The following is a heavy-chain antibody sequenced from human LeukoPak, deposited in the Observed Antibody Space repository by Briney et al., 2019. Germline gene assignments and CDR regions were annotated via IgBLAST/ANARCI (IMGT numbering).Heavy chain of an antibody. J-gene: IGHJ4*02. CDR2: LFDSVNT. Sequence: SETLSLTCTVSGGSISSHYWSWIRQPPGKGLEWISYLFDSVNTKDNPSLQSRLTLSADTSKNQFSLRLSSVTAADTAVYYCATIKRGSIFGYFDFWGQGIKVTVSS. CDR3: ATIKRGSIFGYFDF. CDR1: GGSISSHY. V-gene: IGHV4-59*11. D-gene: IGHD5-18*01.